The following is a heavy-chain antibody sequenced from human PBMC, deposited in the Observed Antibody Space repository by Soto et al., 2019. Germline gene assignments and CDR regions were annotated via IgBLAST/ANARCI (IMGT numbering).Heavy chain of an antibody. J-gene: IGHJ6*02. CDR2: ISSSSSYI. V-gene: IGHV3-21*01. CDR1: GFTFSSYS. D-gene: IGHD5-18*01. Sequence: GGSLRLSCAASGFTFSSYSMNWVRQAPGKGLEWVSSISSSSSYIYYADSVKGRFTISRDNAKNSLYLQMNSLRAEDTAVYYCASVDTAMVRNYYYYGMDVWGQGTTVTV. CDR3: ASVDTAMVRNYYYYGMDV.